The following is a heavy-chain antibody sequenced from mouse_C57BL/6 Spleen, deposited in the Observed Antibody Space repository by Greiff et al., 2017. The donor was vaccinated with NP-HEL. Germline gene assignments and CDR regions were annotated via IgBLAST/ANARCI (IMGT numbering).Heavy chain of an antibody. CDR1: GYTFTSYW. D-gene: IGHD2-4*01. V-gene: IGHV1-52*01. CDR3: AREELRRDYAMDY. J-gene: IGHJ4*01. CDR2: IDPSDSET. Sequence: VQLQQSGAELVRPGSSVKLSCKASGYTFTSYWMHWVKQRPIQGLEWIGNIDPSDSETHYNQKFKDKATLTVDKSSSTAYMQLSSLTSEDSAVDYCAREELRRDYAMDYWGQRTSVTVSS.